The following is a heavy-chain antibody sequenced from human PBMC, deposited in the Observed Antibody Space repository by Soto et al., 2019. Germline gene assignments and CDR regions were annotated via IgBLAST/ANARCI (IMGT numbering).Heavy chain of an antibody. CDR3: ARGSILTGYQSRRDYYGMDV. V-gene: IGHV1-69*13. J-gene: IGHJ6*02. CDR2: IIPIFGTA. D-gene: IGHD3-9*01. Sequence: SVKVSCKASGGTFSSYAISWVRQAPGQGLEWMGGIIPIFGTANYAQRFQGRVTITADESTSTAYMELSSLRSEDTAVYYCARGSILTGYQSRRDYYGMDVWGQGTTVTVSS. CDR1: GGTFSSYA.